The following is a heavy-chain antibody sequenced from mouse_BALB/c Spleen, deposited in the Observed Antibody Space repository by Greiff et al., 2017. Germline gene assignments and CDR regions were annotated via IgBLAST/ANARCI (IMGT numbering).Heavy chain of an antibody. CDR3: ARSTFTTVVATGDY. Sequence: EVQLQQSGAELVKPGASVKLSCTASGFNIKDTYMHWVKQRPEQGLEWIGRIDPANGNTKYDPKFQGKATITAVTSSNTAYLQLSSLTSEDTAVYYCARSTFTTVVATGDYWGQGTTLTVSS. CDR1: GFNIKDTY. D-gene: IGHD1-1*01. J-gene: IGHJ2*01. CDR2: IDPANGNT. V-gene: IGHV14-3*02.